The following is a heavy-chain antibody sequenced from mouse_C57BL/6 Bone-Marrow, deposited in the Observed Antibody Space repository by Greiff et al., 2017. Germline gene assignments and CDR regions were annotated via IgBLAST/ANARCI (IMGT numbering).Heavy chain of an antibody. D-gene: IGHD1-1*01. CDR1: GFTFSDYG. J-gene: IGHJ1*03. CDR2: ISSGSSTI. Sequence: EVQLVESGGGLVKPGGSLKLSCAASGFTFSDYGMHWVRQAPEKGLEWVAYISSGSSTIYYADTVKGRFTISRDNAKNTLFLQMTSLSSEDTAMYYCARPGDYYGIPDWYFDVWGTVTTVTVSS. CDR3: ARPGDYYGIPDWYFDV. V-gene: IGHV5-17*01.